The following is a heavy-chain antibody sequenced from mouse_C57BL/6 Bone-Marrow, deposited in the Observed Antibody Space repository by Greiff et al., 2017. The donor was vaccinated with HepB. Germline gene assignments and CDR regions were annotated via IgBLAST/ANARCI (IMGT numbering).Heavy chain of an antibody. D-gene: IGHD1-1*01. V-gene: IGHV12-3*01. Sequence: QVQLKESGPGLVKPSQSLFLTCSITGFPITSGYYWIWIRQSPGKPLEWMGYITHSGETFYNPSLQSPISITRETSKNQFFLQLNSVTTEDTAMYYCAGDNYYGSSMDYFDYWGQGTTLTVSS. J-gene: IGHJ2*01. CDR3: AGDNYYGSSMDYFDY. CDR1: GFPITSGYY. CDR2: ITHSGET.